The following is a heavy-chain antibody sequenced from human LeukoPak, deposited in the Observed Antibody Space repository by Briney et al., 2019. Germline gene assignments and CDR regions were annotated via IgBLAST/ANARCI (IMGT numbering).Heavy chain of an antibody. D-gene: IGHD4-17*01. Sequence: QSGGSLRLSCAASGFTFSTYGMHWVRQAPGKGLEWVSFIRYDGNNKYYADSVKGRFTISRDNSKNTLYLQMNSLRAEDTAVYYCAIHSGDYYYYYYMDVWGKGTTVTVSS. CDR1: GFTFSTYG. CDR3: AIHSGDYYYYYYMDV. V-gene: IGHV3-30*02. CDR2: IRYDGNNK. J-gene: IGHJ6*03.